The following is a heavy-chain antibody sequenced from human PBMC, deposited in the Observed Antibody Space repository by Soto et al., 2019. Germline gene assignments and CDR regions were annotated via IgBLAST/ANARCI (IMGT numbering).Heavy chain of an antibody. CDR2: INPNSGGT. V-gene: IGHV1-2*04. D-gene: IGHD6-13*01. CDR3: ARDRSARIAAAGTCFWFDP. CDR1: GYTFTGYY. J-gene: IGHJ5*02. Sequence: QVQLVQSGAEVKKPGASVKVSCKASGYTFTGYYMHWVRQAPGQGLEWMGWINPNSGGTNYAQKFQGWVTMTRDTSISTAYMELSRLRSDDTAVYYCARDRSARIAAAGTCFWFDPWGQGTLVTVSS.